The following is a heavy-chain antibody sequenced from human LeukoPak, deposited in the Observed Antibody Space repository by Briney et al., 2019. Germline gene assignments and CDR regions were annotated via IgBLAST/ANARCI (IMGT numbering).Heavy chain of an antibody. Sequence: SVKVSCKASGGTFSSYAISWVRQAPGQGLEWMGGIIPIFGTADYAQKFQGRVTITADESTSTAYMELSSLRSEDTAMYYCARKLVGATDYYYGMDVWGQGTTVTVSS. D-gene: IGHD1-26*01. J-gene: IGHJ6*02. CDR1: GGTFSSYA. CDR3: ARKLVGATDYYYGMDV. V-gene: IGHV1-69*01. CDR2: IIPIFGTA.